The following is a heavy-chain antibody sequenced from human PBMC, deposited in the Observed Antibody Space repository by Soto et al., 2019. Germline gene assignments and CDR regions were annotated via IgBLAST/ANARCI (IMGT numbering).Heavy chain of an antibody. CDR1: GGSISSGDYY. V-gene: IGHV4-30-4*01. D-gene: IGHD2-15*01. CDR2: IYYSAST. Sequence: QVQLQESGPGLVKPSQTLSLTCTVSGGSISSGDYYWSWIRQPPGKGLEWIGYIYYSASTYYNPSRKIRVTISVDTSKNQYSLKLSAVTAADTAVYYCVRVWRGWQHAFDIWGQGTRVTVSS. J-gene: IGHJ3*02. CDR3: VRVWRGWQHAFDI.